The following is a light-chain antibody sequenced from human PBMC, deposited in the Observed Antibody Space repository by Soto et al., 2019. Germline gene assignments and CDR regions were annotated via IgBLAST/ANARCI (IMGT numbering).Light chain of an antibody. CDR1: SSNIGAGYD. J-gene: IGLJ2*01. Sequence: QSVLTQPPSVSGAPGQRVTISCTGSSSNIGAGYDVHWYQQLPGTAPKLLIYGNSNRPSGVPDRFSGSKSGTSASLAITGLQAEDEADYYCQSYDSSLSGSGLNVVFGGGTKLTVL. CDR2: GNS. V-gene: IGLV1-40*01. CDR3: QSYDSSLSGSGLNVV.